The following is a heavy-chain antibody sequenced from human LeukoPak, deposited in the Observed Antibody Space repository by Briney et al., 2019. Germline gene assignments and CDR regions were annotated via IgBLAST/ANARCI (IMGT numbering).Heavy chain of an antibody. CDR1: GGSISSYY. V-gene: IGHV4-30-4*08. CDR2: IYYSGST. D-gene: IGHD3-10*01. Sequence: PSETLSLTCTVSGGSISSYYWGWIRQPPGKGLEWIGYIYYSGSTYYNPSLKSRVTISVDTSKNQFSLKLSSVTAADTAVYYCARAEATYYYGSGSYYYFDYWGQGTLVTVSS. CDR3: ARAEATYYYGSGSYYYFDY. J-gene: IGHJ4*02.